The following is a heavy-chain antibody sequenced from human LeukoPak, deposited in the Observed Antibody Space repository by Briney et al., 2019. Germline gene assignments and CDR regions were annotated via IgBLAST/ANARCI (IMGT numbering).Heavy chain of an antibody. CDR1: GGSISSYY. D-gene: IGHD5-24*01. CDR2: IYYSGST. V-gene: IGHV4-59*08. CDR3: ARHVVGLQLPDNWFDP. J-gene: IGHJ5*02. Sequence: SETPSLTCTVSGGSISSYYWSWIRQPPGKGLEWIGYIYYSGSTNYNPSLKSRVTISVDTSKNQFSLKLSSVTAADTAVYYCARHVVGLQLPDNWFDPWGQGTLVTVSS.